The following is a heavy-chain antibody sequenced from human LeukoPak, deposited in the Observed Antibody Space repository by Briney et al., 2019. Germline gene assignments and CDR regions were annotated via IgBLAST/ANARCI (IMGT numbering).Heavy chain of an antibody. CDR2: ILGNGVTT. CDR3: AKGDYGGNSGPLDY. J-gene: IGHJ4*02. Sequence: GGSLRLSCAASGFTFSGFAMNWVRQAPGEGLEWVSGILGNGVTTYYADSLKGRFTISRDNSKNILYLQMNSLRVEDTAVYYCAKGDYGGNSGPLDYWGQGTLVTVSS. CDR1: GFTFSGFA. D-gene: IGHD4-23*01. V-gene: IGHV3-23*01.